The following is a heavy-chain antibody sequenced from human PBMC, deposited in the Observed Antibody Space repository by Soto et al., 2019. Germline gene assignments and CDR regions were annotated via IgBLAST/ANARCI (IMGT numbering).Heavy chain of an antibody. CDR3: ARRDNWNFDYYYGMDV. Sequence: QVQLVQSGAEVKKPGASVKVSCKASGYTFTSYGISWVRQAPGQGLEWMGWISAYNGNTNYAQKLQGRVTMTTYTSTSTAYMELRSLRSVDTAAYYCARRDNWNFDYYYGMDVWGQGTTVTVSS. V-gene: IGHV1-18*01. CDR2: ISAYNGNT. D-gene: IGHD1-7*01. CDR1: GYTFTSYG. J-gene: IGHJ6*02.